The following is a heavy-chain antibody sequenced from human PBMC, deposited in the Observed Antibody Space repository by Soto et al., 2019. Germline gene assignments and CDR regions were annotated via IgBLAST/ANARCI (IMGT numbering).Heavy chain of an antibody. CDR1: GGSISSSSYY. J-gene: IGHJ4*02. CDR2: IYYSGST. D-gene: IGHD2-15*01. Sequence: SETLSLTCTVSGGSISSSSYYWGWIRQPPGKGLEWIGSIYYSGSTYYNPSLKSRVTISVDTSKTQFSLKLSSVTAADTAVYYCARPYCSGGSCYDDFDYWGQGTLVTVSS. CDR3: ARPYCSGGSCYDDFDY. V-gene: IGHV4-39*01.